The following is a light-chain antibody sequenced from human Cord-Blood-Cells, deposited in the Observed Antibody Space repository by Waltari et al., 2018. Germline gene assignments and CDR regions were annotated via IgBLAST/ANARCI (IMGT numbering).Light chain of an antibody. CDR1: QSISSY. V-gene: IGKV1-39*01. CDR2: AAS. Sequence: DIQLPQSPSSLSASVGDRVTITCRASQSISSYLNWYQQKPGKAPKLLIYAASSLQSGVPSRFSGSGSGTDFNLTISRLQPEDFATYYCQQSYSTPPWTFGQGTKVEIK. J-gene: IGKJ1*01. CDR3: QQSYSTPPWT.